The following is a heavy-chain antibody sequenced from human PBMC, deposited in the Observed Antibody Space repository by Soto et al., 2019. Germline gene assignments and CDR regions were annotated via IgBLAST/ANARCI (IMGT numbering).Heavy chain of an antibody. CDR2: ISSSGTTI. D-gene: IGHD2-2*01. V-gene: IGHV3-11*01. CDR3: ARDIREYCSSTSCQNWFDP. CDR1: GFTFSDYY. Sequence: PGGSLRLSCAASGFTFSDYYMSWIRQAPGKGLEWVSYISSSGTTIYYADSVKGRFTISRDHARNSLYLQMNSLRAEDTAVYYCARDIREYCSSTSCQNWFDPWGQGTLVTVSS. J-gene: IGHJ5*02.